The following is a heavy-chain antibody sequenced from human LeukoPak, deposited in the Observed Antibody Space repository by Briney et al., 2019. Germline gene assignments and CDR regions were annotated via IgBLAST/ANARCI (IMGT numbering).Heavy chain of an antibody. D-gene: IGHD3-9*01. Sequence: PSETLSLTCTVSGGSISSYYWSWIRQPPGKGLEWIGYIYYSGSTNYNPSLESRVTISVDTSKNQFSLKLSSVIAADTAVYYCARGKVYDILFDYWGQGTLVTVSS. J-gene: IGHJ4*02. CDR3: ARGKVYDILFDY. CDR1: GGSISSYY. CDR2: IYYSGST. V-gene: IGHV4-59*01.